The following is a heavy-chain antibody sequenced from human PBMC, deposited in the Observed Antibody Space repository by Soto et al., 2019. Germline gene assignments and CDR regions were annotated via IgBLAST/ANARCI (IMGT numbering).Heavy chain of an antibody. V-gene: IGHV3-73*02. CDR3: CIHDARWGSCDY. J-gene: IGHJ4*02. CDR2: IRNKADKYAT. Sequence: EVQLVESGGGLVQPGGSLKLSCVASGLTFSASAMHWVRQASGKGLEWVGRIRNKADKYATVYAAPVQGRFTISRDDSTSMAYLQMNSLKTEDTAVYDCCIHDARWGSCDYWGQGTLVTVAS. CDR1: GLTFSASA. D-gene: IGHD2-21*01.